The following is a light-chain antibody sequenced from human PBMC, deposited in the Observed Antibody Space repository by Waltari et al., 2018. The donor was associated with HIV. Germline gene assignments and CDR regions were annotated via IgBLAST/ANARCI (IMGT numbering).Light chain of an antibody. CDR1: SPNIGKTY. CDR3: GTWDSGLSTGGV. V-gene: IGLV1-51*02. J-gene: IGLJ3*02. Sequence: QSVLTQPPSVSAAPGQKVTIPCSGSSPNIGKTYVSWYQQLPGTAPKLLIYENDKRPSGIPDRFSGSKSGTSATLGITGLQTGDEAHYYCGTWDSGLSTGGVFGGGTKLTVL. CDR2: END.